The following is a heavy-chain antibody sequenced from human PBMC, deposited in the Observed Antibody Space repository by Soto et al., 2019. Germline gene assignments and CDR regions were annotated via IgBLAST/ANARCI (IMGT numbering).Heavy chain of an antibody. D-gene: IGHD5-12*01. Sequence: GGSLRLSCAASGFTFISYGMHWVRQAPGKGLEWVAVISYDGSNKYYADSVKGRFTISRDNSKNTLYLQMNSLRAEDTAVYYCAKASPSLVATEEDGMDVWGQGTTVTVSS. CDR2: ISYDGSNK. J-gene: IGHJ6*02. V-gene: IGHV3-30*18. CDR3: AKASPSLVATEEDGMDV. CDR1: GFTFISYG.